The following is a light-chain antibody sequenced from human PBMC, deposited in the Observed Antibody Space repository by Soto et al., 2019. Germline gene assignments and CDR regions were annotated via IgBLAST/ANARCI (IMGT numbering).Light chain of an antibody. CDR2: GAS. V-gene: IGKV3-15*01. CDR3: QQYNNWPIT. Sequence: EIVMTQSPATLSVSPGERATLSCRASQSVRSNLAWYQQKPGQAPRLLIYGASTRATGIPARFSGSGSGTEFSLTISGLQSEDFAVYYCQQYNNWPITFGQGTRLEIK. J-gene: IGKJ5*01. CDR1: QSVRSN.